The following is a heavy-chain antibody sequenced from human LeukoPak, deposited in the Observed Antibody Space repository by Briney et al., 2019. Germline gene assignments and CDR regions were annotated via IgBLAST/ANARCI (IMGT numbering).Heavy chain of an antibody. V-gene: IGHV1-2*02. J-gene: IGHJ4*02. CDR3: VTLGATNFDY. Sequence: ASVKVSCKASGYIFTGYYMHWVRQAPGQGLEWMGWINPNSGGTNSAQKFQGRVTMTRDTSISTAYMELSRLTSDDTAVYYCVTLGATNFDYWGQGTLVTVSS. CDR1: GYIFTGYY. D-gene: IGHD1-26*01. CDR2: INPNSGGT.